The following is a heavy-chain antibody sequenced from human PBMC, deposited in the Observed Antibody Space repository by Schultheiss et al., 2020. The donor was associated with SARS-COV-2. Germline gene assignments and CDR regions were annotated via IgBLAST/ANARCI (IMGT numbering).Heavy chain of an antibody. CDR3: ARGYNLSPEAFDI. Sequence: GGSLRLSCAASGFSFSDYAIHWVRQAPGKGLEWVAVISYDGRNKYYADSVKGRFSISRDNAKNSLHLQMNSLRAEDTAVYYCARGYNLSPEAFDIWGQGTMVTVSS. CDR1: GFSFSDYA. V-gene: IGHV3-30*07. J-gene: IGHJ3*02. CDR2: ISYDGRNK. D-gene: IGHD1-14*01.